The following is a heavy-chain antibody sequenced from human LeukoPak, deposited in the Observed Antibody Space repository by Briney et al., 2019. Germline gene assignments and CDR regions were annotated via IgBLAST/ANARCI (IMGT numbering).Heavy chain of an antibody. CDR3: ARLLVVEGFDF. CDR1: GGSISSSSYY. Sequence: KPSETLSLTCTVSGGSISSSSYYWGWIRQPPGKGLEWIGSIYYSGSTYYNPSLQSRVTISVDTSNNQFSLNLRSVTAADTAVYHCARLLVVEGFDFWGQGTLVTVSS. D-gene: IGHD2-2*01. V-gene: IGHV4-39*01. CDR2: IYYSGST. J-gene: IGHJ4*02.